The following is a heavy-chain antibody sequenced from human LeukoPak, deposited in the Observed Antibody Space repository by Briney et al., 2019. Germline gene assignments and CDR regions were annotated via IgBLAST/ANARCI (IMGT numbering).Heavy chain of an antibody. CDR2: IIHSGST. CDR3: ATYYESSGYRLDY. V-gene: IGHV4-34*12. Sequence: GSLRLSCVVSGFTVSSKYMTWVRQPPGKGLEWIGEIIHSGSTNYNPSLKSRVTMSIDNSKNQFSLELISVTATDTAVYYCATYYESSGYRLDYWGQGTLVTVSS. J-gene: IGHJ4*02. CDR1: GFTVSSKY. D-gene: IGHD3-22*01.